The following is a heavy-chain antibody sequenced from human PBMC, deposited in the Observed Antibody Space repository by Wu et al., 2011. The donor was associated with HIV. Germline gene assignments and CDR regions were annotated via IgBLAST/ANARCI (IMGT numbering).Heavy chain of an antibody. J-gene: IGHJ4*02. CDR3: ARDPGIAATGMFG. CDR2: INPNSGGT. CDR1: GYTFIGFY. V-gene: IGHV1-2*02. D-gene: IGHD6-13*01. Sequence: QVQLVQSGAEVKKPGASVKVSCKASGYTFIGFYIHWVRQAPGQGLEWMGWINPNSGGTNYAQKFQGRATMTRDTSINTAYMDLSNLRSDDTAVYYCARDPGIAATGMFGWGQGTLVTVSS.